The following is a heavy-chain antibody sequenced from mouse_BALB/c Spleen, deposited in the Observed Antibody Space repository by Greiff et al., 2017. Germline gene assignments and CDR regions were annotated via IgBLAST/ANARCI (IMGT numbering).Heavy chain of an antibody. D-gene: IGHD2-1*01. CDR3: ARAYGNSTPSAY. J-gene: IGHJ3*01. V-gene: IGHV5-4*02. CDR1: GFTFSDYY. Sequence: EVMLMESGGGLVKPGGSLKLSCAASGFTFSDYYMYWVRQTPEKRLEWVATISDGGSYTYYPDSVKGRFTISRDNAKNNLYLQMSSLKSEDTAMYYCARAYGNSTPSAYWGQGTLVTVSA. CDR2: ISDGGSYT.